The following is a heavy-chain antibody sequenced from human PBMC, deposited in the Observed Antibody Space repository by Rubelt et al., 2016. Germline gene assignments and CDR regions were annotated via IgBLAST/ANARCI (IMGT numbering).Heavy chain of an antibody. CDR3: VRSGGGFEY. D-gene: IGHD6-19*01. CDR1: GFTFSSYN. J-gene: IGHJ4*02. V-gene: IGHV3-48*03. Sequence: LSCAASGFTFSSYNMNWVRQAPGKGLEWVSYISSGGSSTYYADSVKGRFTISRDNAKNSLYLQMNSLRAEDTAIYYCVRSGGGFEYWGQGTLVTVSS. CDR2: ISSGGSST.